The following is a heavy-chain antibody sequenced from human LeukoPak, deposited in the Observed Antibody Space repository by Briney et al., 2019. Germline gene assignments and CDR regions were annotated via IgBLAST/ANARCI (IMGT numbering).Heavy chain of an antibody. Sequence: GGSLRLSCAASGFTFSSYSMNWVRQAPGKGLEWVSYISSSSSTIYYADSVKGRFTISRDNAKNSLYLQMNSLRAEDTAVYYCARDHCSGGSCFPRYYYYYGMDVWGQGTTVTVSS. D-gene: IGHD2-15*01. J-gene: IGHJ6*02. CDR1: GFTFSSYS. CDR3: ARDHCSGGSCFPRYYYYYGMDV. V-gene: IGHV3-48*01. CDR2: ISSSSSTI.